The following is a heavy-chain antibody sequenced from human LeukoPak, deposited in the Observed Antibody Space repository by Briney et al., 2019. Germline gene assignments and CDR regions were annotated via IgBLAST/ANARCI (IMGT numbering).Heavy chain of an antibody. CDR2: INHSGST. V-gene: IGHV4-34*01. J-gene: IGHJ5*02. Sequence: PSETLSLTCAVYGGSFSGYYWSWIRQPPGKGLEWIGEINHSGSTNYNPSLKSRVTTSVDTSKNQFSLKLSSVTAADTAVYYCARGGGIVVVPAAHNWFDPWGQGTLVTVSS. CDR1: GGSFSGYY. D-gene: IGHD2-2*01. CDR3: ARGGGIVVVPAAHNWFDP.